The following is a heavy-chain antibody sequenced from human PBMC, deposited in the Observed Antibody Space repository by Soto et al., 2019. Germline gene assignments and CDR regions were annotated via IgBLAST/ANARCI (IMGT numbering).Heavy chain of an antibody. CDR1: GFTFSSYG. CDR3: AIGVVVATTYFPH. CDR2: ISYDGSDK. V-gene: IGHV3-30*03. J-gene: IGHJ1*01. Sequence: QVQLVESGGGVVQPGRSLRLSCAASGFTFSSYGMHWVRQAPGKGLEWVAVISYDGSDKYYADSVKGRFTISRDNSNNTVYRQRDSLRAEDTAVYYCAIGVVVATTYFPHWGQGTLVTVSS. D-gene: IGHD2-15*01.